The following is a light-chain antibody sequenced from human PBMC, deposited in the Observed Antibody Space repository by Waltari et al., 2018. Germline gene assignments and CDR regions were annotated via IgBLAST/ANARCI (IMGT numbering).Light chain of an antibody. CDR2: GAS. CDR3: QHYVRVPAT. CDR1: QSGGWT. J-gene: IGKJ1*01. V-gene: IGKV3-20*01. Sequence: SCWARQSGGWTLALYQLKPGQSPRLLIYGASSRATGIPDRFSGSGPGSEFSLTISRREPEDFAVYYCQHYVRVPATFGQETKVEIK.